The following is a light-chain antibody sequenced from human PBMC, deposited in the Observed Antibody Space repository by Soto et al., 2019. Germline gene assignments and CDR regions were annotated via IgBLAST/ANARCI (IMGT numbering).Light chain of an antibody. V-gene: IGLV2-14*03. Sequence: QSVLTQPASVSGSPGQSATISCTGPRSDIGDSNFISWYQHSPVNAPRLLIYDVNTRPSGVSDRFPGSRAGNTASLTTSGLLDDDEADYFCASFRSGTILDFGSGTNVTGL. CDR2: DVN. CDR3: ASFRSGTILD. J-gene: IGLJ6*01. CDR1: RSDIGDSNF.